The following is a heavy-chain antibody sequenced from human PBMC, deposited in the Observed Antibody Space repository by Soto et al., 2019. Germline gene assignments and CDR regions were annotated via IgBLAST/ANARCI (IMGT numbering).Heavy chain of an antibody. Sequence: EVQLVESGGGLVQPGGSLRLSCAASGITVSTNYMSWVRQAPGKGLEWVSLISSGGSTYYADSVKARFTISRDNSKNTLYLQVNSLRADDTAVYYCARTLRGGNTGYAFDIWCQGTMVTVSS. CDR2: ISSGGST. V-gene: IGHV3-66*01. J-gene: IGHJ3*02. D-gene: IGHD2-15*01. CDR3: ARTLRGGNTGYAFDI. CDR1: GITVSTNY.